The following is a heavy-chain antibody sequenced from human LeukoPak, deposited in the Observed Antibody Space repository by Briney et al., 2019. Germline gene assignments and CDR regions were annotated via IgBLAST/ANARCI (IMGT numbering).Heavy chain of an antibody. D-gene: IGHD1-26*01. V-gene: IGHV2-5*02. CDR2: IYGDDDK. Sequence: SGPTLVKPTQTLTLTCTFSGFSLITSGVGVGCIRQPPGKALEWLALIYGDDDKRYRTYLKSRIAITKDIPKNQVVLTMTNMDPVETATYYCAHRRRGTYYGYWGQGTLVTVSS. CDR3: AHRRRGTYYGY. CDR1: GFSLITSGVG. J-gene: IGHJ4*02.